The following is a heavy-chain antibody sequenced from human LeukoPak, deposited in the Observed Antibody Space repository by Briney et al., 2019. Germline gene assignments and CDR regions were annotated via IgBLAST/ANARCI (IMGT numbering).Heavy chain of an antibody. CDR1: GYSFTGYY. V-gene: IGHV1-2*02. CDR3: ARNSPHGYTHGHRYYNMDV. D-gene: IGHD5-18*01. CDR2: INLNSGGT. Sequence: ASVKVSCKASGYSFTGYYMHWVRQAPGQGLEWMGWINLNSGGTNYAQKFQGRVTMTRDTSISTAYIELSRLRSADTAVYFCARNSPHGYTHGHRYYNMDVWGKGTTVTVSS. J-gene: IGHJ6*03.